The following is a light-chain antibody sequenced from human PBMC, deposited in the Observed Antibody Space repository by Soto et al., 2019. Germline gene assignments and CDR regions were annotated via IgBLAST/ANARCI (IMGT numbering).Light chain of an antibody. CDR2: DVS. CDR3: YSYTTSNTRQIV. Sequence: QSALTQPASVSGSPGQSITISCTGTSSDVGGYNYVSWYQQHPGKAPKFMIYDVSSRPSGVSNRFSGSKSGNTASLTISGLQAEDEADYYCYSYTTSNTRQIVFGTGTKVTVL. CDR1: SSDVGGYNY. J-gene: IGLJ1*01. V-gene: IGLV2-14*03.